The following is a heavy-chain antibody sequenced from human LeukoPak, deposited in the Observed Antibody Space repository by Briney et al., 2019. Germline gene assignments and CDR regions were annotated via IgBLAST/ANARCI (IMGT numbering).Heavy chain of an antibody. CDR1: GGSFSGYY. CDR3: ARGRVGDTTPDYYFDY. D-gene: IGHD3-16*01. J-gene: IGHJ4*02. V-gene: IGHV4-34*01. Sequence: SETLSLTCAVYGGSFSGYYWSWIRQPPGKGLEWIGEINHNGSTNHNPSLKSRVTISVDTSKNQFSLKLSSVTAADTAVYYCARGRVGDTTPDYYFDYWGQGTLATVSS. CDR2: INHNGST.